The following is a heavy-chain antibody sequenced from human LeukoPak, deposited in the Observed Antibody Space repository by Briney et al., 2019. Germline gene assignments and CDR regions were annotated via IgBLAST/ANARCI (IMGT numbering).Heavy chain of an antibody. CDR1: GFTFSSYG. D-gene: IGHD6-13*01. V-gene: IGHV3-30*18. Sequence: PGGSLRLSCAASGFTFSSYGMHWVRQAPGKGLEWVAVISYDGINKYYADSVKGRFTISRDNSKNTLYLQMNSLRAEDTAVYYCAKDPASAAAGPNWFDPWGQGTLVTVSS. CDR2: ISYDGINK. J-gene: IGHJ5*02. CDR3: AKDPASAAAGPNWFDP.